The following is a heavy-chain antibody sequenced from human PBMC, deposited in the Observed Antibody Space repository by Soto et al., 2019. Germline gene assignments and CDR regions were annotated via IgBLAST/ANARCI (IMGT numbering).Heavy chain of an antibody. D-gene: IGHD6-19*01. CDR1: GFTFSSYA. CDR2: ISGSGGST. CDR3: AKDLGYSSGRTLDY. J-gene: IGHJ4*02. Sequence: GGSLRLSCAASGFTFSSYAMSWVRQAPGKGLEWVSAISGSGGSTYYADSVKGRFTISRDNSKNTLYLQMNSLRAEDTAVYYCAKDLGYSSGRTLDYWGQGTLVTVSS. V-gene: IGHV3-23*01.